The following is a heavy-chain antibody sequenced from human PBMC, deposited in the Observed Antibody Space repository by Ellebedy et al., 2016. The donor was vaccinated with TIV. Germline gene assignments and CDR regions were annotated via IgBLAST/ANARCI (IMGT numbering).Heavy chain of an antibody. D-gene: IGHD3-10*01. Sequence: GGSLRLXCATSGFTFSSFAMNWVRQAPGRGLEWVSGISSSSGDTTHYTDSVRGRFTISRDNSRNTLYLQMNSLRADDTAVYYCAKDSLAWFGILLNYFEHWGQGTLVTVSS. CDR3: AKDSLAWFGILLNYFEH. CDR2: ISSSSGDTT. CDR1: GFTFSSFA. J-gene: IGHJ4*02. V-gene: IGHV3-23*01.